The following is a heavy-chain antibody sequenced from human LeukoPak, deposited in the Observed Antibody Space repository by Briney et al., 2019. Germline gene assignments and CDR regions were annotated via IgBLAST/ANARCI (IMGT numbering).Heavy chain of an antibody. CDR3: AREEPRGSYVRYYYMDV. Sequence: SETLSLTCTVSGGSISSYYWSWIRQPPGKGLEWIGEINHSGSTNYNPSLKSRVTISVDTSKNQFSLKLSSVTAADTAVYYCAREEPRGSYVRYYYMDVWGKGTTVTVSS. D-gene: IGHD1-26*01. CDR1: GGSISSYY. J-gene: IGHJ6*03. CDR2: INHSGST. V-gene: IGHV4-34*01.